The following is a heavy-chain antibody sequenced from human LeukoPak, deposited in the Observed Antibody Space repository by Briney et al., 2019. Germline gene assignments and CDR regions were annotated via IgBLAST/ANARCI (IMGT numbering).Heavy chain of an antibody. D-gene: IGHD3-22*01. CDR2: IYTSGST. V-gene: IGHV4-4*07. CDR1: GGSISSYY. Sequence: SETLSLTCTVSGGSISSYYWSWIRQPAGKGLEWIGRIYTSGSTNYNPSLKSRVTISVDTSRNHFSLKLSSVTAADTAVYYCAVTYYYDSSGLDSWGQGTLVTVSS. CDR3: AVTYYYDSSGLDS. J-gene: IGHJ5*02.